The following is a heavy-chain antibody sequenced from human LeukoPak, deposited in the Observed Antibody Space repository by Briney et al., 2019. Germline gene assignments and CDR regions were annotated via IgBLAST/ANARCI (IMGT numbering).Heavy chain of an antibody. D-gene: IGHD3-9*01. CDR2: INPNSGNT. CDR1: GYTFTSYD. CDR3: ARAGALRYFVWLRY. J-gene: IGHJ4*02. Sequence: ASVKVSCKASGYTFTSYDINWVRQATGQGLEWMGWINPNSGNTGYAQKFQGRVTITRNTSISTAYMELSSLRSEDTAVYYCARAGALRYFVWLRYWGQGTLVSVSS. V-gene: IGHV1-8*01.